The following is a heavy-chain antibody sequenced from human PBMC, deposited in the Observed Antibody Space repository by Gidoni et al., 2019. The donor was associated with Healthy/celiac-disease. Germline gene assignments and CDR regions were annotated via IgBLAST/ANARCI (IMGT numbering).Heavy chain of an antibody. V-gene: IGHV4-39*01. Sequence: QLQLQESGPGLVKPSETLSLTCTVSGGSISSTSYYWGWIRQPPGKGLEWIGSIYYSGSTYYNPSLKSRVTISVDTSKNQFSLKLSSVTAADTAVYYCARQWELLLDYWGQGTLVTVSS. CDR1: GGSISSTSYY. J-gene: IGHJ4*02. CDR2: IYYSGST. CDR3: ARQWELLLDY. D-gene: IGHD1-26*01.